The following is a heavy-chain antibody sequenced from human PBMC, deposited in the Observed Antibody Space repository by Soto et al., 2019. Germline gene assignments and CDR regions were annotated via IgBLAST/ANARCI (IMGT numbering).Heavy chain of an antibody. D-gene: IGHD3-3*01. CDR1: VFTCSSYA. CDR2: ISSNGGST. J-gene: IGHJ4*02. Sequence: RGSLRLSCSASVFTCSSYAMHWVRQAPGKGLEYVSAISSNGGSTYYADSVKGRFTISRDNSKNTLYLQMSSLRAEDTAVYYCVKDVGARTIPFDYWGQGTLVTSPQ. V-gene: IGHV3-64D*06. CDR3: VKDVGARTIPFDY.